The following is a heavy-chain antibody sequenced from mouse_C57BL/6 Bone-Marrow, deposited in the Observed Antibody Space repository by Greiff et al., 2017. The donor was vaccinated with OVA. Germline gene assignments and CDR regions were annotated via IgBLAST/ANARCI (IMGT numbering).Heavy chain of an antibody. CDR2: SRNKANDYTT. V-gene: IGHV7-1*01. Sequence: EVQLQESGGGLVQSGRSLRLSCATSGFTFSDFYMEWVRQAPGKGLEWIAASRNKANDYTTEYSASVKGRFIVSRDTSQSILYLQMNALRAEDTAIYYCARGSSYWYFDVWGTGTTVTVSS. D-gene: IGHD1-1*01. CDR1: GFTFSDFY. J-gene: IGHJ1*03. CDR3: ARGSSYWYFDV.